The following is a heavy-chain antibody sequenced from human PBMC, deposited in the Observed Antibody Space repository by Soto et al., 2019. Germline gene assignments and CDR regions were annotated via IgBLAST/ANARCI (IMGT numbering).Heavy chain of an antibody. J-gene: IGHJ4*02. CDR1: GDSVSSNSAA. CDR2: TYYRSKWYN. Sequence: SQTLSLTCGISGDSVSSNSAAWNWLRQSPSRGLEWLGRTYYRSKWYNDYAVSVESRITINPDTSKNHFSLQLNFVTPEDTAVYFFARGEQYSGRIFDYWGQGTLVTVSS. CDR3: ARGEQYSGRIFDY. D-gene: IGHD1-26*01. V-gene: IGHV6-1*01.